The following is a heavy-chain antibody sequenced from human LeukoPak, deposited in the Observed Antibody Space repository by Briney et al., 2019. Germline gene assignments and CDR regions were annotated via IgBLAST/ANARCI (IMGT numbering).Heavy chain of an antibody. CDR2: ISSSGSTI. J-gene: IGHJ3*02. V-gene: IGHV3-48*03. Sequence: GGSLRLSCAASGFTFSSYEMNWVRQAPGKGLEWVSYISSSGSTIYYADSVKGRFTISRDNAKNSLYLQMNSLRAEDTAVYYCARGWLQPDDAFDIWGQGTMVTVSS. CDR1: GFTFSSYE. CDR3: ARGWLQPDDAFDI. D-gene: IGHD5-24*01.